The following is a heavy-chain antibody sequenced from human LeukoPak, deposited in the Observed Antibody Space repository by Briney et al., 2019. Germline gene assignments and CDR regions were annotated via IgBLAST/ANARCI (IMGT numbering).Heavy chain of an antibody. J-gene: IGHJ4*02. D-gene: IGHD3-22*01. CDR3: ARANSSGYPNLILDY. Sequence: SETLSLTGAGYGGPFSGYYWSWIRQPPGKGLEWIGEINHTGSTNYNPSLKSRVIISVDTSKNHFSLKLSSVTAADTAVYYCARANSSGYPNLILDYWGPGTLVTVSS. V-gene: IGHV4-34*01. CDR1: GGPFSGYY. CDR2: INHTGST.